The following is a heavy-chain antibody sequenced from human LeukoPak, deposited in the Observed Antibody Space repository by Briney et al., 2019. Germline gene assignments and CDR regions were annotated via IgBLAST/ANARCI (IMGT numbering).Heavy chain of an antibody. V-gene: IGHV4-59*02. D-gene: IGHD6-19*01. J-gene: IGHJ3*02. Sequence: PSETLSLTCPMSGDSVSSYSWSWIRQPPGKGLEWIAYIFFVGTTHYNPSLKSRATISIDTSKSQFSLKLTSVTAADTAMYYCARRGWSDAFDIWGQGTMVTVSS. CDR2: IFFVGTT. CDR3: ARRGWSDAFDI. CDR1: GDSVSSYS.